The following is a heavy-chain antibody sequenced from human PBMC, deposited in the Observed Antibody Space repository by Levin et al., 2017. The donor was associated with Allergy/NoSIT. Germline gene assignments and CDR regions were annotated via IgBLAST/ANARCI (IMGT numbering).Heavy chain of an antibody. V-gene: IGHV3-9*01. CDR3: AKDIGYCSSTSCSDV. D-gene: IGHD2-2*01. Sequence: LSLTCAASGFTFDDYAMHWVRPAPGKGLEWVSGISWNSGSIGYADSVKGRFTISRDNAKSSLYLQMNSLRAEDTALYYCAKDIGYCSSTSCSDVWGQGTTVTVSS. CDR1: GFTFDDYA. CDR2: ISWNSGSI. J-gene: IGHJ6*02.